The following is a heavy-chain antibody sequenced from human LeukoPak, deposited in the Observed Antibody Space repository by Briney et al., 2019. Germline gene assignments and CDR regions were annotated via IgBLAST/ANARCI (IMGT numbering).Heavy chain of an antibody. CDR3: ARGVTMVRGVIIRHYYYYMDV. D-gene: IGHD3-10*01. CDR1: GYTFTSYD. J-gene: IGHJ6*03. Sequence: ASVTVSCKASGYTFTSYDINWVRQAPGQGLEWMGWMNPNSGNTGYAQKFQGRVTITRNTSISTAYMELSSLRSEDTAVYYCARGVTMVRGVIIRHYYYYMDVWGKGTTVTVSS. CDR2: MNPNSGNT. V-gene: IGHV1-8*03.